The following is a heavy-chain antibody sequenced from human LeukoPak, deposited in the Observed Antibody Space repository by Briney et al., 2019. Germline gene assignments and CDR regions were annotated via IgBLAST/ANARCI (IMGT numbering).Heavy chain of an antibody. J-gene: IGHJ4*02. CDR1: GLTFSNAW. V-gene: IGHV3-15*01. CDR3: STGIGTNDW. D-gene: IGHD1-1*01. CDR2: ITTESDGGTT. Sequence: GGSLRLSCAVSGLTFSNAWMAWVRQAPGKGLEWVGRITTESDGGTTDYAAPVRGRFTITREYSKSTLHLQMDSLKTEDTALYYCSTGIGTNDWWGQGTLVIVSS.